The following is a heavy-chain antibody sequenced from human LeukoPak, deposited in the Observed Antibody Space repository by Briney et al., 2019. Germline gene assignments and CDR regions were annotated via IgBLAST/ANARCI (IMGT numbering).Heavy chain of an antibody. CDR1: GGSISSGGYY. V-gene: IGHV4-31*03. CDR3: ARMGPSGSYYYYYGMDV. Sequence: PSQTLSLTCTVSGGSISSGGYYWSWTRQHPGKGLEWIGYIYYSGSTYYNPSLKSRVTISVDTSKNQFSLKLSSVTAADTAVYYCARMGPSGSYYYYYGMDVWGQGTTVTVSS. D-gene: IGHD3-10*01. J-gene: IGHJ6*02. CDR2: IYYSGST.